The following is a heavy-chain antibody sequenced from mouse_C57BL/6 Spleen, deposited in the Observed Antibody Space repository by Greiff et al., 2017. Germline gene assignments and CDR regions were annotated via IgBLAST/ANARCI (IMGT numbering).Heavy chain of an antibody. CDR2: ISYDGSN. Sequence: VQLKESGPGLVKPSQSLSLTCSVTGYSITSGYYWNWIRQFPGNKLEWMGYISYDGSNNYNPSLKNRISITRDTSKNQFFLKLNSVTTEDTATYYCARGIYDGYYGYFDYWGQGTTLTVSS. D-gene: IGHD2-3*01. V-gene: IGHV3-6*01. CDR3: ARGIYDGYYGYFDY. CDR1: GYSITSGYY. J-gene: IGHJ2*01.